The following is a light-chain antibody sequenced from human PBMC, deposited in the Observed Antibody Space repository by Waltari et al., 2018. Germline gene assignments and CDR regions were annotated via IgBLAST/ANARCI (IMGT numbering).Light chain of an antibody. V-gene: IGKV3-20*01. CDR3: QQYGSSSH. CDR1: QSVSSRH. CDR2: GSS. Sequence: EIVLTQSPGTRSLSPGERATLSCRASQSVSSRHLAWYPQKPCQAPRLLIYGSSSRATGIPDRFSGSGSGTDFPLTISRLEPEDFAVYYCQQYGSSSHFGGGTKVEIK. J-gene: IGKJ4*01.